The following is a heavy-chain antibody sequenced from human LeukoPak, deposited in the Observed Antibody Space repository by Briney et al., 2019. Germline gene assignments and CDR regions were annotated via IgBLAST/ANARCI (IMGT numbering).Heavy chain of an antibody. CDR1: GGSISSYY. Sequence: PSETLSLTCTVPGGSISSYYWSWIRQPPGKGLEWIGYIYYSGSTNYNPSLKSRVTISVDTSKNQFSLKLSSATAADTAVYYCASHSYYYDSSGYFDYWGQGTLVTVSS. CDR3: ASHSYYYDSSGYFDY. J-gene: IGHJ4*02. D-gene: IGHD3-22*01. CDR2: IYYSGST. V-gene: IGHV4-59*01.